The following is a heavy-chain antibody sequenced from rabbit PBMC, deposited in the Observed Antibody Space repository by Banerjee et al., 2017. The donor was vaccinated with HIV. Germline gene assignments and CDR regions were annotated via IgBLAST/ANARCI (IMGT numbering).Heavy chain of an antibody. Sequence: QSLQESGGDLVKPGASLTLTCKASGFDFSSNAMCWVRQAPGEGLEWIACINTSSGNTVYASWAKGRFTISKTSSTTVTLQMTSLTAADTATYFCARDLAGVTGWNFGLWGQGTLVTVS. V-gene: IGHV1S40*01. D-gene: IGHD4-1*01. J-gene: IGHJ6*01. CDR1: GFDFSSNA. CDR3: ARDLAGVTGWNFGL. CDR2: INTSSGNT.